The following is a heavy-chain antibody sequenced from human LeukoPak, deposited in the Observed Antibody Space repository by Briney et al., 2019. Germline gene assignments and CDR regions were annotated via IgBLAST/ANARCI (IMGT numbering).Heavy chain of an antibody. CDR3: ARDRGGGYNLPTHFDY. V-gene: IGHV4-59*01. J-gene: IGHJ4*02. CDR1: GGSISSYY. Sequence: SETLSLTCTVSGGSISSYYWSWIRQPPGKGLEWIGYIYYSGSTNYNPSLKSRVTISVDTSKNQFTLKLSSVTAADTAVYYCARDRGGGYNLPTHFDYWGQGTLVTVSS. CDR2: IYYSGST. D-gene: IGHD5-24*01.